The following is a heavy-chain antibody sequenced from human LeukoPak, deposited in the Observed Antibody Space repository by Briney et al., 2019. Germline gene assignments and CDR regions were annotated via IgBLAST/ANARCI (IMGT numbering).Heavy chain of an antibody. J-gene: IGHJ4*02. V-gene: IGHV4-59*01. Sequence: SETLSLTCTVSGGSISSYYRSWIRQPPGKGLEWIGYIYYSGSTNYNPSLKSRVTISVDTSKNQFSLKLSSVTAADTAVYYCARDGGYSGYVWDYWGQGTLVTVSS. CDR3: ARDGGYSGYVWDY. D-gene: IGHD5-12*01. CDR2: IYYSGST. CDR1: GGSISSYY.